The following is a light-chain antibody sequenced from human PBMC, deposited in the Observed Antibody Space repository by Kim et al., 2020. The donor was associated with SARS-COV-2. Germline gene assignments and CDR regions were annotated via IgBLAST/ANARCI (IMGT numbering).Light chain of an antibody. J-gene: IGLJ2*01. V-gene: IGLV4-60*02. CDR3: ETWDTNTHL. Sequence: SVTLTCTLNSGPRDSSVTWHQQQPGRAPGNLMRLDRSGDFNRGSGIPDRFSGADSGADRYLTVANVQYEDEADYYCETWDTNTHLFGGGTKLTVL. CDR1: SGPRDSS. CDR2: LDRSGDF.